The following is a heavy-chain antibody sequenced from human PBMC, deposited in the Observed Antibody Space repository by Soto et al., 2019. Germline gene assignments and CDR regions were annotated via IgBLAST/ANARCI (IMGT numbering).Heavy chain of an antibody. CDR3: AANYYDSSGYSYPDI. V-gene: IGHV3-21*01. CDR1: GFTFGSDT. J-gene: IGHJ3*02. D-gene: IGHD3-22*01. CDR2: ISSSSSYI. Sequence: GGCLSLCCATSGFTFGSDTMRGGRQVSGKGLESASSISSSSSYIYYADSVKGRFTISRDNAKNSLYLQMNSLRAEDTAVYYCAANYYDSSGYSYPDIWGPGTMVSVSS.